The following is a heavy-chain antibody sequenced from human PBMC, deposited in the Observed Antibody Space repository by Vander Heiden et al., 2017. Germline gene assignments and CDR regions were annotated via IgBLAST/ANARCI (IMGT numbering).Heavy chain of an antibody. CDR2: ISSSSSDI. Sequence: EAQLVESGGGLVKPVGSLRLSCAASKFIFDSYTIHWVRLAPGKGLEWVSSISSSSSDIYYADSVKGRFSITRDNAKKTVNLQMNTLRVDDTGIYYCAREPDDFYYGLDVWGPGTTVTVSS. J-gene: IGHJ6*02. V-gene: IGHV3-21*04. CDR3: AREPDDFYYGLDV. CDR1: KFIFDSYT.